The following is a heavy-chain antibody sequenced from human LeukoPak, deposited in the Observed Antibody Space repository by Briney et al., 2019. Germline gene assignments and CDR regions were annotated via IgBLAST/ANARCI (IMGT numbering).Heavy chain of an antibody. J-gene: IGHJ5*02. CDR1: GGSIRSGGYY. V-gene: IGHV4-31*03. Sequence: SETLSLTCTVSGGSIRSGGYYWSWIRQHPGKGLEWIGYIYYSGSTYYNPSLKSRVTISVDTSKNQFSLKLSSVTAADTAVYYCARAGGSGTWFDPWGQGTLVTVSS. CDR3: ARAGGSGTWFDP. D-gene: IGHD3-10*01. CDR2: IYYSGST.